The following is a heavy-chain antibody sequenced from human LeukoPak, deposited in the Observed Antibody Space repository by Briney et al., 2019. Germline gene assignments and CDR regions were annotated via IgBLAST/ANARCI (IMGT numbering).Heavy chain of an antibody. Sequence: GESLKISCKGSGYSFTSYWIGWVRQMPGKGLEWMGIIYPGDSDTRYSPSFQGQVTISADKSISTAYLQWSSLKASDTAMYYCARLGSSGADYYYGMDVWGQGTTVTVSS. CDR2: IYPGDSDT. J-gene: IGHJ6*02. D-gene: IGHD6-19*01. V-gene: IGHV5-51*01. CDR1: GYSFTSYW. CDR3: ARLGSSGADYYYGMDV.